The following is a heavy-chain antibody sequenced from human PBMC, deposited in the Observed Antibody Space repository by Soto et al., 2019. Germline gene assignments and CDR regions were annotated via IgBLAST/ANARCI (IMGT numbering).Heavy chain of an antibody. CDR3: AKAWGEDLERLFFDY. CDR1: GFTFSSYA. J-gene: IGHJ4*02. D-gene: IGHD3-3*01. CDR2: ISGSGGST. V-gene: IGHV3-23*01. Sequence: PGGSLRLSCAASGFTFSSYAMSWVRQAPGKGLEWASAISGSGGSTYYADSVKGRFTISRDNSKNTLYLQMNSLRAEDTAVYYCAKAWGEDLERLFFDYWGQGTLVTVSS.